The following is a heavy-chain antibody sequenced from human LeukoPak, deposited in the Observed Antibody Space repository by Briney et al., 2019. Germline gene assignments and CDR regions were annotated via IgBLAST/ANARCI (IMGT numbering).Heavy chain of an antibody. CDR1: GYTFTGYY. D-gene: IGHD6-19*01. V-gene: IGHV1-2*06. CDR2: INPNSGGT. CDR3: ASSSSGWYLNDY. J-gene: IGHJ4*02. Sequence: ASVKVSCKASGYTFTGYYMHWVRQAPGQGLEWMGRINPNSGGTNYAQKFQDRVTMTRDTSISTAYMELSRLRSDDTAVYYCASSSSGWYLNDYWGQGTLVTVSS.